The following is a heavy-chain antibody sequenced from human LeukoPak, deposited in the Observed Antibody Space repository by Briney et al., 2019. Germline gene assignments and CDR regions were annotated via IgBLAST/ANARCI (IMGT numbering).Heavy chain of an antibody. Sequence: PGGSLRLSCAASGFTFNNYAMGWVRQAPGKGLEWVSGISDSGRSTYYADSVKGRFTISRDNSKSTLYLEMNRLRAEDTAVYYCLQQLDDYWGQGTLVTVSS. D-gene: IGHD6-13*01. J-gene: IGHJ4*02. CDR1: GFTFNNYA. V-gene: IGHV3-23*01. CDR3: LQQLDDY. CDR2: ISDSGRST.